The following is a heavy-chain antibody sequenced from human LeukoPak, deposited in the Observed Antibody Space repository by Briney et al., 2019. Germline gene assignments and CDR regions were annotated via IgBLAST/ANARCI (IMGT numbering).Heavy chain of an antibody. CDR2: ISGSGGST. Sequence: GGSLRLSCAASGFTFSSYWMHWVRQAPGKGLEWVSAISGSGGSTYYADSVKGRFTISRDNSKNTLYLQMNSLRAEDTAVYYCAKFRLTMVRGVITIFDYWGQGTLVTVSS. CDR3: AKFRLTMVRGVITIFDY. D-gene: IGHD3-10*01. J-gene: IGHJ4*02. V-gene: IGHV3-23*01. CDR1: GFTFSSYW.